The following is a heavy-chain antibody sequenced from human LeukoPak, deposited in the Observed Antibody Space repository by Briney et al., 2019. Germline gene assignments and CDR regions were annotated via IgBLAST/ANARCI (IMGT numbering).Heavy chain of an antibody. V-gene: IGHV3-23*01. CDR1: GFNFRNYG. Sequence: PGGSLRLSCVASGFNFRNYGMNWVRQAPGKGLEWVAAVSDDGDKTYYGDSVKGRFTVSRDNSKNMLYLQMSSLRAEDTAVYYCAGRTYYFDYWGQGTLVTVSS. CDR3: AGRTYYFDY. J-gene: IGHJ4*02. CDR2: VSDDGDKT. D-gene: IGHD3-16*01.